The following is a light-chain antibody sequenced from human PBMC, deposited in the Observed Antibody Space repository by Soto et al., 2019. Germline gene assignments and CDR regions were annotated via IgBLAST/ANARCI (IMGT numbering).Light chain of an antibody. Sequence: QSVLTQPPSVSGAPGQRVTISCTGSSSNIGAGYDVHWYQQLPGTAPKLLIYGNNNRPSGVPDRFSGSKSGTSASLAITGLQAEDEAGADYYCQSYDSSLSGWVFGGGTKLTVL. J-gene: IGLJ3*02. CDR2: GNN. V-gene: IGLV1-40*01. CDR1: SSNIGAGYD. CDR3: QSYDSSLSGWV.